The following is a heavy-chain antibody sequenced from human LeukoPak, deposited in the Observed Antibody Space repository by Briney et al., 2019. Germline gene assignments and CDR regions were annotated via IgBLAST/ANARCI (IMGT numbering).Heavy chain of an antibody. V-gene: IGHV6-1*01. CDR2: TYYRSKWFY. CDR3: TRDSGLGNDAFDV. J-gene: IGHJ3*01. Sequence: SQTLSLTCAISGDSVSSNSAAWDWIRQSPSRGLEWLGRTYYRSKWFYDYAVSVKSRITINPDTSKNQFSLLLNSVTPEDTAVYYCTRDSGLGNDAFDVWGQGTMVTVSS. D-gene: IGHD3-10*01. CDR1: GDSVSSNSAA.